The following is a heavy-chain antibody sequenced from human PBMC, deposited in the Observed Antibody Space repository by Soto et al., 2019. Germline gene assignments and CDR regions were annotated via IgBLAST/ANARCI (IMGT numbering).Heavy chain of an antibody. CDR2: ISPYTANT. CDR1: RFTFISKS. J-gene: IGHJ4*02. D-gene: IGHD6-13*01. V-gene: IGHV1-18*01. CDR3: ARAGYSTSWYGILSTGAHGVEIDY. Sequence: GAPAKVTCKDPRFTFISKSISSPQQAQKKGLEWMGWISPYTANTNYAQKFQGRVTMTTDTSTSTAYMELRTLRSDDSAVYYCARAGYSTSWYGILSTGAHGVEIDYWGQGTLVTVSS.